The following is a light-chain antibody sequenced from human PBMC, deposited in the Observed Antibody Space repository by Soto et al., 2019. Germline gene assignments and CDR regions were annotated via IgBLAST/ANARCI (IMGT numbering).Light chain of an antibody. V-gene: IGLV3-21*02. CDR1: NIGSNC. CDR3: QVWDSSSDHYV. J-gene: IGLJ1*01. CDR2: DDS. Sequence: YELTRPPSLSVAPGQTARITCGVNNIGSNCVPWYQQKPGQAPVLVVYDDSGRPSGVPERFSGSNSGNTATLTICRVEAGDEADYYCQVWDSSSDHYVFGTGTKVTVL.